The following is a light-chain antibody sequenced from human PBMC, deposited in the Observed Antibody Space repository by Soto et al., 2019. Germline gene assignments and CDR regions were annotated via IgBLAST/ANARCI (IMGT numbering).Light chain of an antibody. CDR2: DAS. CDR3: QQYYNWPLT. J-gene: IGKJ1*01. V-gene: IGKV3-11*01. Sequence: EIALTQSPATLSLSPGERATLSCRASQSVSRYLAWYQQKPGQAPRLLIYDASNRATGIPARFSGSGSGTDFTLTISSLEPEDFALFYCQQYYNWPLTFGQGTKVEIK. CDR1: QSVSRY.